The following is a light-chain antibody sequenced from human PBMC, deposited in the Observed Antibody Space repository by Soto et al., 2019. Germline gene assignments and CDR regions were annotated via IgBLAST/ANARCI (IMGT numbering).Light chain of an antibody. V-gene: IGLV1-40*01. J-gene: IGLJ3*02. CDR2: ANT. Sequence: QSVLTQPPSVSGAPGQRVTISCNGSTSNLGAGYDVHWYQHLPGTAPKLLIYANTNRPSGVPDRFSGSKSGTSASLAITGLQAEDEADYYCQSYDSRLSGPWGFGGGTKVTVL. CDR3: QSYDSRLSGPWG. CDR1: TSNLGAGYD.